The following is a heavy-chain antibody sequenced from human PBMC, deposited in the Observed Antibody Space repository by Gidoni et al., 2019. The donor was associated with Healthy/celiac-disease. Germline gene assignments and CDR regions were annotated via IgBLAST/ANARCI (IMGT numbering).Heavy chain of an antibody. CDR1: GYTFTSYW. V-gene: IGHV5-51*01. J-gene: IGHJ4*02. D-gene: IGHD6-19*01. CDR2: IYPGDSDT. Sequence: EVPLVQSGAEVKKPGGSLKISCKGSGYTFTSYWFGWVLQMPGKGMEWKGIIYPGDSDTRYSPSFQGQVTISADKSISTAYLKWSSLKASDTAMYYSAISQIAVAEAAFDYWGQGTLVTVSS. CDR3: AISQIAVAEAAFDY.